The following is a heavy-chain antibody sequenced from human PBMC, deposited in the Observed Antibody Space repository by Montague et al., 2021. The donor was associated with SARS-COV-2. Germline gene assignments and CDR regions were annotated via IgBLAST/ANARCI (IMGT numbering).Heavy chain of an antibody. Sequence: SETLSLTCAVYGGSLSGYYWSWICQPPEKGLGWIGEINHSANTKYNPSLKSPVTISIDTSKNQFSLKMTSVTAADTATYYCASGIYPSGSYYNRYYYGLNIWGPGTTVIVSS. CDR2: INHSANT. V-gene: IGHV4-34*01. CDR1: GGSLSGYY. D-gene: IGHD3-10*01. CDR3: ASGIYPSGSYYNRYYYGLNI. J-gene: IGHJ6*02.